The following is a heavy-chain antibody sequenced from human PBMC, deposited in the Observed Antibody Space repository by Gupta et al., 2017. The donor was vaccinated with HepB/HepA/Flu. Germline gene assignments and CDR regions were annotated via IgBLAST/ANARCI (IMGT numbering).Heavy chain of an antibody. V-gene: IGHV3-9*01. CDR1: GFTFDEYA. CDR3: AKASSIYQLQGGYWYFDL. CDR2: ISWNSGSI. Sequence: EVQLVESGGGLVQPGRSLRLSWSASGFTFDEYAMHWVRQAPGKGLEWVSGISWNSGSIGYADSVKGRFTISRDNAKNSLYLQMNSLRAEDTALYYCAKASSIYQLQGGYWYFDLWGRGTLVTVSS. D-gene: IGHD2-2*01. J-gene: IGHJ2*01.